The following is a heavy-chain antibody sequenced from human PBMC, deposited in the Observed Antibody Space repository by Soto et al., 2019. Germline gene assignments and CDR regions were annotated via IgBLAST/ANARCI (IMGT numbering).Heavy chain of an antibody. CDR3: AKASGIVGATRSSGFLYYFDY. CDR2: ISYDGSNK. CDR1: GFTFSSYG. J-gene: IGHJ4*02. Sequence: EGSLRLSCAASGFTFSSYGMHWVRQAPGKGLEWVAVISYDGSNKYYADPVKGRFTISRDNSKNTLYLQMNSLRAEDTAVYYCAKASGIVGATRSSGFLYYFDYWGQGTLVTVSS. D-gene: IGHD1-26*01. V-gene: IGHV3-30*18.